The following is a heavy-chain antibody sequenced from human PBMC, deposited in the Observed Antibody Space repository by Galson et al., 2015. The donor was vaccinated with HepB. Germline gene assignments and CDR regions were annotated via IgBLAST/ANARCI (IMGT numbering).Heavy chain of an antibody. CDR2: LSYDGRNK. CDR1: GFTFSNYG. V-gene: IGHV3-30*18. J-gene: IGHJ4*02. Sequence: SLRLSCAASGFTFSNYGMHWVRQAPGKGLEWVAVLSYDGRNKHYADSVKGRFTISRDNSKNTLYLQMNSLRAEDTALYYCAKDPYLYSALAGTMAGFDYWGQGTLVTVSS. CDR3: AKDPYLYSALAGTMAGFDY. D-gene: IGHD6-19*01.